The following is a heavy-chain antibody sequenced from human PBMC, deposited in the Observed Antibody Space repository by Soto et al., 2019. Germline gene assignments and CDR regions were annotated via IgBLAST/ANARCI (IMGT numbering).Heavy chain of an antibody. J-gene: IGHJ6*02. D-gene: IGHD3-3*01. V-gene: IGHV1-18*04. CDR3: ARDLGYYEWWCGFGSDYGMDV. CDR2: ISAYNANT. Sequence: ASVKVSCKASGYTFTSYGISWVRQAPGQGLEGLGWISAYNANTNYAQKLQGRVTMTTDTSTSTAYMALGSLMSDDTAVYYCARDLGYYEWWCGFGSDYGMDVWGQGTTVTVPS. CDR1: GYTFTSYG.